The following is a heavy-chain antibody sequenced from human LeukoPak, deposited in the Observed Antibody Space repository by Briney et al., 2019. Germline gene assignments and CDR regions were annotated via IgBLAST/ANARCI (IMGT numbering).Heavy chain of an antibody. CDR2: ISVSGHNT. V-gene: IGHV3-23*01. D-gene: IGHD3-22*01. J-gene: IGHJ1*01. Sequence: GGSLRLSCAASGFTFSTYAMNWVRQAPGKGLDWVSTISVSGHNTHYADSVRGRFTISRDDSKNTLYLQMNSLRDEDTALYYCAKDLDSTGLYNEFNHWGQGTLVTVSS. CDR3: AKDLDSTGLYNEFNH. CDR1: GFTFSTYA.